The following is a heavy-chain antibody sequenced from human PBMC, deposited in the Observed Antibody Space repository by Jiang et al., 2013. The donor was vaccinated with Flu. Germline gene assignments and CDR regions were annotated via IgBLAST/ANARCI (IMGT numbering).Heavy chain of an antibody. CDR2: IYHSGDA. V-gene: IGHV4-39*07. J-gene: IGHJ3*02. Sequence: GSGLVKPSETLSLTCTVSGDSITNSAYYWGWLRQPPGKELEWVGNIYHSGDAYYNPSLKSRVTISPDTSNNQFSLKVTSVTAADTAAYYCARGSKYSSGWNAYDIWGQGTAVTVSS. CDR1: GDSITNSAYY. CDR3: ARGSKYSSGWNAYDI. D-gene: IGHD6-19*01.